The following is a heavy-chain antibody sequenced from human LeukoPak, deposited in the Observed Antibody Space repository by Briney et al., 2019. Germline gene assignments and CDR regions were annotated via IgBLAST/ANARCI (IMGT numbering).Heavy chain of an antibody. J-gene: IGHJ3*02. CDR2: IYYSGST. Sequence: KASETLSLTCTVSGGSISSYYWSWIRQPPGKGLEWIGYIYYSGSTNYNPSLKSRVTISVDTSKNQFSLKLSSVTAADTALYYCARHKTVWFGESPVAFDIWGQGTMVTVSS. D-gene: IGHD3-10*01. CDR1: GGSISSYY. CDR3: ARHKTVWFGESPVAFDI. V-gene: IGHV4-59*08.